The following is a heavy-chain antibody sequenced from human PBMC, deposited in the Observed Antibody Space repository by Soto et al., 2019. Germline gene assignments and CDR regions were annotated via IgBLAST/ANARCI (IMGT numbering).Heavy chain of an antibody. V-gene: IGHV3-30-3*01. D-gene: IGHD2-15*01. CDR3: AREIPTVGYCSGGSCSYGMGV. J-gene: IGHJ6*02. CDR1: GFTFSSYA. Sequence: GGSLRLSCAASGFTFSSYAMHWVRQAPGKGLEWVAVISYDGSNKYYADSVKGRFTISRDNSKNTLYLQMNSLRAEDTAVYYCAREIPTVGYCSGGSCSYGMGVWGQGTTVTVSS. CDR2: ISYDGSNK.